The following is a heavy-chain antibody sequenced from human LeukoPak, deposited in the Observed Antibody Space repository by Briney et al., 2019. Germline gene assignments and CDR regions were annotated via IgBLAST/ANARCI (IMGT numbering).Heavy chain of an antibody. CDR2: IYSGGST. J-gene: IGHJ5*02. D-gene: IGHD5-24*01. CDR1: GFTVSSNY. CDR3: ARVDGSDWFDP. V-gene: IGHV3-53*01. Sequence: PGGSLRLSCAASGFTVSSNYMSWVRQAPGKGLEWVSVIYSGGSTYYADSVKGRFTISRDNSKNTLYLQMNSLRAEDTAVYYCARVDGSDWFDPWGQGTLVTVSS.